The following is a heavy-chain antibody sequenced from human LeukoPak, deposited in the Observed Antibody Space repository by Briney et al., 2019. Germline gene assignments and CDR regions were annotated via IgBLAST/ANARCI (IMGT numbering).Heavy chain of an antibody. V-gene: IGHV3-23*01. CDR2: ISGSGGST. CDR3: AKEQRGYSGYMVGSCFDP. J-gene: IGHJ5*02. D-gene: IGHD5-12*01. Sequence: GGSLRLSCAASGFTFGSYSMTWVRQAPGKGLEWVSSISGSGGSTYYADSVKGRFTISRDNSKKTLYLQMNSLRAEDTALYHCAKEQRGYSGYMVGSCFDPWGQGTLVTVSS. CDR1: GFTFGSYS.